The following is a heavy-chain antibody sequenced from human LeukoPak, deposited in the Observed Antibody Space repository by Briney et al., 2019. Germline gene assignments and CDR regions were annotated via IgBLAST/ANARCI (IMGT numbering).Heavy chain of an antibody. V-gene: IGHV4-31*03. CDR1: GDSMTRGGYY. J-gene: IGHJ4*02. Sequence: PSQTLSLTCTVSGDSMTRGGYYWSWVRQHPGKALEWVASIYHSGTTFYNLSLESRTTLSVDTSQNQFSLKLTSVTAADTAVYYCARAVDFRNYFDYWGQGNLVTVSS. CDR3: ARAVDFRNYFDY. D-gene: IGHD3/OR15-3a*01. CDR2: IYHSGTT.